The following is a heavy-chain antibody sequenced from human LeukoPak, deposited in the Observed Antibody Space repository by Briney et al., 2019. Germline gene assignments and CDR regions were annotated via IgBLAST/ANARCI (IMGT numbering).Heavy chain of an antibody. D-gene: IGHD6-13*01. CDR1: GFTFTSSA. V-gene: IGHV1-58*01. Sequence: ASVKVSCKASGFTFTSSAVQWVRQARGQRLEWIGWIVVGSDNTNYAQKFQERVTITRDMSTSTAYMELSSLRSEDTAVYYCAAGRFRSSFVFDYWGQGTLVTVSS. CDR2: IVVGSDNT. J-gene: IGHJ4*02. CDR3: AAGRFRSSFVFDY.